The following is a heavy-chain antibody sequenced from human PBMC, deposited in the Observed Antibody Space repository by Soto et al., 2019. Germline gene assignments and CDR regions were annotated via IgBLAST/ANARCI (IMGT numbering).Heavy chain of an antibody. CDR3: PKEYCSGGSCYPRWFDP. D-gene: IGHD2-15*01. CDR1: GFTFSSYA. V-gene: IGHV3-23*01. J-gene: IGHJ5*02. Sequence: GGSLRLSCAASGFTFSSYAMSWVRQAPGKGLEWVSAISGSGGSTYYADSVKGRFTISRDNSKNTLYLQMNSLRAEDTAVYYCPKEYCSGGSCYPRWFDPWGQGTLVTVSS. CDR2: ISGSGGST.